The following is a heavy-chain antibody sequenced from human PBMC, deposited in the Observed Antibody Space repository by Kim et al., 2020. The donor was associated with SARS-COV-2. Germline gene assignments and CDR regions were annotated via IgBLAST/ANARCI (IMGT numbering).Heavy chain of an antibody. Sequence: SETLSLTCAVYGGSFSGYYWSWIRQPPGKGLEWIGEINHSGSTNYNPSLKSRVTISVDTSKNQFSLKLSSVTAADTAVYYCARFLVTPGDGYNNHYFDYWGQGTLVTVSS. CDR3: ARFLVTPGDGYNNHYFDY. V-gene: IGHV4-34*01. CDR2: INHSGST. J-gene: IGHJ4*02. D-gene: IGHD4-4*01. CDR1: GGSFSGYY.